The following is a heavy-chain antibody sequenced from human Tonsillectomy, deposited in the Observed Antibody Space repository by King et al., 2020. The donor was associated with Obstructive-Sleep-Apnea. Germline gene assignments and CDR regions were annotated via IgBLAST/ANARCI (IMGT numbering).Heavy chain of an antibody. J-gene: IGHJ4*02. CDR2: IYPGDSDT. D-gene: IGHD1-26*01. V-gene: IGHV5-51*01. Sequence: VQLVESGAEVKKPGESLKISCKGSGYRFTSYWIGWVRLMPGKGLEWMGIIYPGDSDTRYSPSFQGQVTISADKSISTAYLQWSSLKASDTAMYYCARSPQRGIVGPNDFDYWGQGTLVTVSS. CDR1: GYRFTSYW. CDR3: ARSPQRGIVGPNDFDY.